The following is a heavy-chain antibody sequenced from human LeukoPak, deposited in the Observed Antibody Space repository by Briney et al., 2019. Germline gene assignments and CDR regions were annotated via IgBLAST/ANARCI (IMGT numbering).Heavy chain of an antibody. J-gene: IGHJ3*02. CDR2: IKQDGSEK. Sequence: GGSLRLSCAASGFTFSSYWMSWVRQAPGKGLEWVANIKQDGSEKYYVDSVKGRFTISRDNAKNSLYLQMNSLRAEDTAVYYCARKWFGEFGGAFDIWGQGTMVTVSS. V-gene: IGHV3-7*01. CDR3: ARKWFGEFGGAFDI. CDR1: GFTFSSYW. D-gene: IGHD3-10*01.